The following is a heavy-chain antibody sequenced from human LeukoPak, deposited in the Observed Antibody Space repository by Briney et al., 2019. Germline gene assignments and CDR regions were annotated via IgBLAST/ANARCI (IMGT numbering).Heavy chain of an antibody. Sequence: SVKVSCKASGGTFSSYAISWVRQAPGQGLEWMGRIIPIFGTANYAQKFQGRVTITADESTSTAYMELSSLRSEDTAVYYCARGATIFGVAGNWFDPWGQGTLVTVSS. V-gene: IGHV1-69*15. CDR2: IIPIFGTA. CDR1: GGTFSSYA. D-gene: IGHD3-3*01. CDR3: ARGATIFGVAGNWFDP. J-gene: IGHJ5*02.